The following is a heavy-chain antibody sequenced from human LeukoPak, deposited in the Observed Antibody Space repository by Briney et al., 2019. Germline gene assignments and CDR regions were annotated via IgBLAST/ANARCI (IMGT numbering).Heavy chain of an antibody. CDR3: VSTQTFDY. Sequence: PGGSLRLSCAAPGFTFSNYWMSWVRPTPGKGLEWVANIKQDGSEKYYVDSVKGRFTISRDNAKSSLYLQMDSLRAEDTAVYYCVSTQTFDYWGQGTLVTVSS. J-gene: IGHJ4*02. CDR2: IKQDGSEK. V-gene: IGHV3-7*01. CDR1: GFTFSNYW.